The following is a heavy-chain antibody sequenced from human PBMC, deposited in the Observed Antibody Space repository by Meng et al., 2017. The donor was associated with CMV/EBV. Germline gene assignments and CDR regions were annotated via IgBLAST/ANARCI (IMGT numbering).Heavy chain of an antibody. CDR2: MNPNSGNT. CDR1: GYTFTSYD. CDR3: ARGQGEYYYYGMDV. D-gene: IGHD3-16*01. Sequence: ASVKVSCKASGYTFTSYDINWMRQATGQGLEWMGWMNPNSGNTGYAQKFQGRVTMTRNTSISTAYMGLSSLRSEDTAVYYCARGQGEYYYYGMDVWGQGTTVTVSS. V-gene: IGHV1-8*01. J-gene: IGHJ6*02.